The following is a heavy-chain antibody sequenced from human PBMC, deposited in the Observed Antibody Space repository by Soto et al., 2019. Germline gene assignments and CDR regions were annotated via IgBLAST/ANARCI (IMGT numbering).Heavy chain of an antibody. Sequence: QVQLVQSGAEVKKPGSSVKVSCKTSGGTFSNDIITWVRQAPGQGLEWMGRIIPLLGTANYAQKFQGRVTITADKSTSTAYMELNSLRSEDTAVYYCAKDCPIGSTFRGYDAIDFWGQGTLVTVSS. CDR3: AKDCPIGSTFRGYDAIDF. V-gene: IGHV1-69*08. CDR2: IIPLLGTA. J-gene: IGHJ4*02. CDR1: GGTFSNDI. D-gene: IGHD5-12*01.